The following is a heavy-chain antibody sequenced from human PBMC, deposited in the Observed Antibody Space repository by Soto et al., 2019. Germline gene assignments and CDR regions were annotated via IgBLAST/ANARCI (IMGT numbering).Heavy chain of an antibody. V-gene: IGHV4-31*03. CDR2: IYYSGST. J-gene: IGHJ6*02. CDR1: GGSISSGGYY. D-gene: IGHD2-15*01. Sequence: PSETLSLTCTVSGGSISSGGYYWSWIRQHPGKGLEWIGYIYYSGSTYYNPSLKSRVTISVDTSKNQFSLKLSSVTAADTAVYYCSLTYCSGGRCYPLPYYYYGLDVWGQGTTVTVSS. CDR3: SLTYCSGGRCYPLPYYYYGLDV.